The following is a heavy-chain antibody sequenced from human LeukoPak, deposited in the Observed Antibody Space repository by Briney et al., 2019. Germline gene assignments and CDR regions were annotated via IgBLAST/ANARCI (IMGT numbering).Heavy chain of an antibody. CDR2: IWYDGSNK. CDR1: GFTFSSYG. Sequence: GGSLRLSCAASGFTFSSYGMHWVRQAPGKGLEWVAVIWYDGSNKYYVDSVKGRFTISRDNSKNTLYLQMNSLRAEDTAVYYCARQVRDGDPLEVYYYYGMDVWGQGTTVTVSS. D-gene: IGHD4-17*01. J-gene: IGHJ6*02. CDR3: ARQVRDGDPLEVYYYYGMDV. V-gene: IGHV3-33*01.